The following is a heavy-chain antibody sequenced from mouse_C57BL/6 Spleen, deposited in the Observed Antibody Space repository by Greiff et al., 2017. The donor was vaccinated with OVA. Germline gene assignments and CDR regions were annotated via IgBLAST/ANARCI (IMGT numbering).Heavy chain of an antibody. D-gene: IGHD1-1*01. CDR1: GYSITSGYD. CDR3: AREGGYYGSSSWFAY. J-gene: IGHJ3*01. Sequence: DVKLQESGPGMVKPSQSLSLTCTVTGYSITSGYDWHWIRHFPGNKLEWMGYISYSGSTNYNPSLKSRISITHDTSKNHFFLKLNSVTTEDTATYYCAREGGYYGSSSWFAYWGQGTLVTVSA. CDR2: ISYSGST. V-gene: IGHV3-1*01.